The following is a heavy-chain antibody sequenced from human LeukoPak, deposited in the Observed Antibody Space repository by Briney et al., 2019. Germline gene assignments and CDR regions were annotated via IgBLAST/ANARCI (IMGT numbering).Heavy chain of an antibody. Sequence: VASVKVSCKASGYTFTSYYMHWVRQAPGQGLEWMGIINPSGGNTSYAQKFQGRVTMTRDTSTSTVYMELSNLRSEDTAVYYCARPGLSFSGSYSFHYWGQGTLVTVSS. CDR3: ARPGLSFSGSYSFHY. CDR1: GYTFTSYY. D-gene: IGHD1-26*01. J-gene: IGHJ4*02. CDR2: INPSGGNT. V-gene: IGHV1-46*01.